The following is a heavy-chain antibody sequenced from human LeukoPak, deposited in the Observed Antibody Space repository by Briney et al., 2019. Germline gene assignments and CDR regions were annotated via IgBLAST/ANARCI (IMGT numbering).Heavy chain of an antibody. V-gene: IGHV4-31*03. CDR3: ARDPRAAGPYYYYGMDV. CDR2: IYYSGST. J-gene: IGHJ6*02. D-gene: IGHD6-13*01. Sequence: SETLSLTCTVSGGSISSGGYYWSWIRQHPGKGLEWIGYIYYSGSTYYNPSLKSRVTISVDRSKNQFSLKLSSVTAADTAVYYCARDPRAAGPYYYYGMDVWGQGTTVTVSS. CDR1: GGSISSGGYY.